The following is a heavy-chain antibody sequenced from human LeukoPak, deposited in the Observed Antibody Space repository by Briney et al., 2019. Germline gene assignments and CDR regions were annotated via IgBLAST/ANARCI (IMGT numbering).Heavy chain of an antibody. CDR3: TTVVGELDY. V-gene: IGHV3-15*01. CDR2: IKSKTDGGTT. CDR1: GGSISSYY. D-gene: IGHD3-16*01. Sequence: ETLSLTCTVSGGSISSYYWSWVRQAPGKGLEWVGRIKSKTDGGTTDYAAPVKGRFTISRDDSKNTLYLQMNSLKTEDTAVYYCTTVVGELDYWGQGTLVTVSS. J-gene: IGHJ4*02.